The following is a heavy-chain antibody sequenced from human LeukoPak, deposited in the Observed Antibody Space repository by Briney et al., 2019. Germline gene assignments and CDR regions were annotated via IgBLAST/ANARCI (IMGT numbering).Heavy chain of an antibody. CDR2: IYYSGST. J-gene: IGHJ4*02. D-gene: IGHD1-26*01. CDR3: ARTREETNFDY. CDR1: GGSISSSSYY. V-gene: IGHV4-39*01. Sequence: SETLSLTCTVSGGSISSSSYYWGWIRQPPGKGLEWIGSIYYSGSTYYNPSLKSRVTISVDTSKNQFSLKLSSVTAADTAVYYCARTREETNFDYWGQGTLVTVSS.